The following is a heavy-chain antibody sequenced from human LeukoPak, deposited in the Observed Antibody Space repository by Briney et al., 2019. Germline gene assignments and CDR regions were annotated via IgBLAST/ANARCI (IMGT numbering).Heavy chain of an antibody. Sequence: PSETLSLTCTVSGGSIRSYYWSCFRQAPGQGLEWIGYVYYTGTTNRNPSLKSRVTLSVDTSKSQFSLKLTSVTAADTAVYYCATLRRLGELFPDYWGQGALVIVSS. V-gene: IGHV4-59*01. CDR1: GGSIRSYY. CDR2: VYYTGTT. J-gene: IGHJ4*02. D-gene: IGHD3-10*01. CDR3: ATLRRLGELFPDY.